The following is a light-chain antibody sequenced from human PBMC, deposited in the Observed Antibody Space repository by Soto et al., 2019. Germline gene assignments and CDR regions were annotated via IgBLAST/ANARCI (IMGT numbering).Light chain of an antibody. Sequence: EIVLTQSPATLSLSPGERATLSCGASQSVSSSYLAWYQQKQGLAPRLLIYDASSRATGIPDRVCASGSVTDLSLTFIGLVLKVFAVYSWLQYGIFPLTFGGGTKV. V-gene: IGKV3D-20*01. CDR2: DAS. CDR1: QSVSSSY. CDR3: LQYGIFPLT. J-gene: IGKJ4*01.